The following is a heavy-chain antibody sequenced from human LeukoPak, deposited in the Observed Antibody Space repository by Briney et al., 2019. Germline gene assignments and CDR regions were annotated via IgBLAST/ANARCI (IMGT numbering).Heavy chain of an antibody. J-gene: IGHJ4*02. V-gene: IGHV4-39*01. CDR3: ARSDVGATTV. CDR2: IFYTGGT. Sequence: PSETLSLTCTASGGSISSANYHWGWIRQPPGTWLEWIGTIFYTGGTYYSPSLKSRLTISIDTSKNQFSLKLDAVTAADTAVYYCARSDVGATTVWGQGTLVTVSS. D-gene: IGHD1-26*01. CDR1: GGSISSANYH.